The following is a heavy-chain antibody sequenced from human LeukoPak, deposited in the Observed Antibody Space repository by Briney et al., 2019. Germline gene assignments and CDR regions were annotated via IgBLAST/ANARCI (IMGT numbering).Heavy chain of an antibody. CDR2: IYYSGST. J-gene: IGHJ4*02. V-gene: IGHV4-39*07. Sequence: SETLSLTCTVSGGSISSGSYYWGWIRQPPGKGLEWIGSIYYSGSTYYNPSLKSRVTISVDTSKNQFSLKLSSVTAADTAVYYCATDSGSHYPPYWGQGTLVTVSS. CDR3: ATDSGSHYPPY. D-gene: IGHD1-26*01. CDR1: GGSISSGSYY.